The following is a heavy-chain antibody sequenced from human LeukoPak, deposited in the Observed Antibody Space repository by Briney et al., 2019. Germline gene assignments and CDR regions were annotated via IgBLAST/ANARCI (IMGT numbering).Heavy chain of an antibody. Sequence: GGSLRLSCAASGFTFSSYWMHWVRQAPGKGLVWVSRINSDGSSTSYADSVEGRFTISRDNAKSTLYLQMNSLRAEDTAVYYCARGYYYDSSGFDYWGQGTLVTVSS. V-gene: IGHV3-74*01. D-gene: IGHD3-22*01. CDR2: INSDGSST. J-gene: IGHJ4*02. CDR3: ARGYYYDSSGFDY. CDR1: GFTFSSYW.